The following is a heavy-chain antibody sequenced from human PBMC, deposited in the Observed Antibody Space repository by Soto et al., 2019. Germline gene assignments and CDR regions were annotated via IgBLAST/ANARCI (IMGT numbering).Heavy chain of an antibody. CDR1: GFTFDDYG. CDR2: INWNGGST. J-gene: IGHJ3*02. CDR3: ARDDYGDYAPAAFDI. Sequence: PGGSLRLSCAASGFTFDDYGMSWVRQAPGKGLEWVSGINWNGGSTGYADSVKGRFTISRDNAKNSLYLQMNSLRAEDTALYHCARDDYGDYAPAAFDIWGQGTMVTVSS. D-gene: IGHD4-17*01. V-gene: IGHV3-20*01.